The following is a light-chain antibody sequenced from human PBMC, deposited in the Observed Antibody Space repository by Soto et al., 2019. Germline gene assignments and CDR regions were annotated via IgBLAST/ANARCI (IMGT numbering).Light chain of an antibody. J-gene: IGKJ1*01. V-gene: IGKV3-20*01. CDR3: QQYDNSVWT. Sequence: EIVLTQSPGTLSLSPGERATLSCRASESVSSTSLAWYQQKPGQAPRLLMYGVSSRATGIPDRFSGSGSGTDFTLTINRLEPEDFAVYFCQQYDNSVWTFGQGTKLDIK. CDR2: GVS. CDR1: ESVSSTS.